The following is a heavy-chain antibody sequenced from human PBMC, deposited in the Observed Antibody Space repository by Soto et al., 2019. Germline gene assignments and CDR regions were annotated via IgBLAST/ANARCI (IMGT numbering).Heavy chain of an antibody. CDR1: GGSFSGYY. V-gene: IGHV4-34*01. J-gene: IGHJ6*03. CDR3: ARGSDIVVVPAAITSLDYYYYMDV. CDR2: INHSGST. D-gene: IGHD2-2*01. Sequence: PSETLSLTCAVYGGSFSGYYWSWIRQPPGKGLEWIGEINHSGSTNYNPSLKSRVTISVDTSKNQFSLKLSSVTAADTAVYYCARGSDIVVVPAAITSLDYYYYMDVWGKGTTVTVSS.